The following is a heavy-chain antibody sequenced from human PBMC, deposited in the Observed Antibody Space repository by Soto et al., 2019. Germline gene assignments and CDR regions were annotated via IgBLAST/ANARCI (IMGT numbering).Heavy chain of an antibody. J-gene: IGHJ5*01. CDR1: GGSISSGDYY. CDR3: ARDHKAGELFTKTFDS. D-gene: IGHD3-10*01. Sequence: SETLSLTCTVSGGSISSGDYYWSWIRQPPGKGLEWIGYIYYSGSTYYNPSLKSRVTISVDTSKNQFSLKLSSVTAADTAVYYCARDHKAGELFTKTFDSWGQGTLVTVSS. V-gene: IGHV4-30-4*01. CDR2: IYYSGST.